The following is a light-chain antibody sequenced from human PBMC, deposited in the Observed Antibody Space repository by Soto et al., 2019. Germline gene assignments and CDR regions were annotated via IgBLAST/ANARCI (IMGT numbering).Light chain of an antibody. CDR3: LPDHNYPWT. CDR2: AAS. CDR1: QDIGND. V-gene: IGKV1-6*02. Sequence: IQMTQSPSSLSVSIIDRVTITCRASQDIGNDLGWYQQRPGEAPKLLLYAASTLRSGVPSRFSGSGSGTHFALTINSLQPEDSATYFCLPDHNYPWTFGQGTKVEI. J-gene: IGKJ1*01.